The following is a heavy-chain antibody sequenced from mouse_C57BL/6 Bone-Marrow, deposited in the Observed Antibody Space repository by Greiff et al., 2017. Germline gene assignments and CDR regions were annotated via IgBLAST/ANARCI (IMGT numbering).Heavy chain of an antibody. CDR2: IHPRNGGT. CDR3: ARWYDGGDFAY. CDR1: GYTFTSYW. J-gene: IGHJ3*01. V-gene: IGHV1-64*01. D-gene: IGHD2-3*01. Sequence: QVQLQQPGAELVKPGASVKLSCKASGYTFTSYWMHWVKQRPGQGLEWIGMIHPRNGGTNYNEKFKSKATLTVDKSSSTAYMQLSSLTAEDAAVYYFARWYDGGDFAYWGQGTLRTVSA.